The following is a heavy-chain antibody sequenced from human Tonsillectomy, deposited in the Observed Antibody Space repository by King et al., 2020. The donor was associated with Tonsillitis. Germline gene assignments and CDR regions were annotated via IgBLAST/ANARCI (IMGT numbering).Heavy chain of an antibody. J-gene: IGHJ5*02. D-gene: IGHD6-19*01. CDR1: GFSFDDYA. CDR2: ISWNSGSI. Sequence: EVQLVESGGGLVQPGRSLRLSCAASGFSFDDYAMHWVRQTPGKGLEWVSGISWNSGSIGYADSVKGRFTISRDNAKNSLYLQMNSLRAEDTALYYYAKDSTSGGGQWLVRGAFDPWGQGTLVTVSS. V-gene: IGHV3-9*01. CDR3: AKDSTSGGGQWLVRGAFDP.